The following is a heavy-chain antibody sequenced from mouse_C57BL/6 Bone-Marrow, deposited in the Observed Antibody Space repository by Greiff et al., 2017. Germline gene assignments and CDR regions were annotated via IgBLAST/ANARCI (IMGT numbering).Heavy chain of an antibody. V-gene: IGHV14-4*01. Sequence: EVQGVESGAELVRPGASVKLSCTASGFNIKDDYMHWVKQRPEQGLEWIGWIDPENGDTEYASKFQGKATITADTSSNTAYLQLSSLTSEDTAVYYCTTYGLSAYWGQGTLVTVSA. CDR3: TTYGLSAY. D-gene: IGHD1-1*02. CDR1: GFNIKDDY. CDR2: IDPENGDT. J-gene: IGHJ3*01.